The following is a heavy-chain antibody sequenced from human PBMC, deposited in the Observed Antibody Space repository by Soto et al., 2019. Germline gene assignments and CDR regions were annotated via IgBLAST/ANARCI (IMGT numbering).Heavy chain of an antibody. Sequence: SETLSLTCTVSGGSISSAVYYWGWIRQHPGEGLGWLGYIYYSGKSYYNASLKSRLNISVDTSKNQFSLRLSSVTAADTAVYFCARSIGGWFDPWGQGTLVTVSS. CDR3: ARSIGGWFDP. D-gene: IGHD3-3*01. J-gene: IGHJ5*02. V-gene: IGHV4-31*03. CDR1: GGSISSAVYY. CDR2: IYYSGKS.